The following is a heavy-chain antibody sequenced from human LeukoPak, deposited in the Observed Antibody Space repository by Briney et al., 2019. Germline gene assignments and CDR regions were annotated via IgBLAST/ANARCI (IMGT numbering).Heavy chain of an antibody. D-gene: IGHD3-22*01. V-gene: IGHV3-11*01. Sequence: GGSLRLSCAASGFTFRDYYMSWIRQAPGKGLEWVSYISSSGTSIYYADSVKGRFTISRDNAKNSLYLQMNSLRAEDTAVFYCRGYLFVSFDYWGQGTRVTVSS. CDR1: GFTFRDYY. CDR3: RGYLFVSFDY. CDR2: ISSSGTSI. J-gene: IGHJ4*02.